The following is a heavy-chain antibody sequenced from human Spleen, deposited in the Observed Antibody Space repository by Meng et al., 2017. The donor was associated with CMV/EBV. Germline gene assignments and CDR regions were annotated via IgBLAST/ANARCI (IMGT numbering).Heavy chain of an antibody. Sequence: GSFSGYYWSWIRQPPGKGLEWIGEINHSGSTNYNPSLKSRVTISVDTSKNQFSLKLSSVTAADTAVYYCARGTRSWPTSRGNWFDPWGQGTLVTVSS. CDR3: ARGTRSWPTSRGNWFDP. D-gene: IGHD6-13*01. J-gene: IGHJ5*02. CDR1: GSFSGYY. CDR2: INHSGST. V-gene: IGHV4-34*01.